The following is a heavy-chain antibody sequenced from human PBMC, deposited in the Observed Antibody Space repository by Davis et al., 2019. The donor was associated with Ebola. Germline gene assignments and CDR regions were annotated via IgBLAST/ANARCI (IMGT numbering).Heavy chain of an antibody. J-gene: IGHJ2*01. D-gene: IGHD3-22*01. CDR2: IKSKTDGGPT. CDR3: TTSAPYYYDSSGYWGWYFDL. Sequence: GESLKISCAASGFTFSNAWMTWVRQAPGKGLEWVGRIKSKTDGGPTDYAAPVKGRFTISRDDSKNTLYLQMNSLKTEDTAVYYCTTSAPYYYDSSGYWGWYFDLWGRGTLVTVSS. V-gene: IGHV3-15*01. CDR1: GFTFSNAW.